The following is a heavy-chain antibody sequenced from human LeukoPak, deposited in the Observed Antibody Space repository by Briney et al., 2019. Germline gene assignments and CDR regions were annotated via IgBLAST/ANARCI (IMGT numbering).Heavy chain of an antibody. D-gene: IGHD2-2*01. V-gene: IGHV1-3*01. J-gene: IGHJ4*02. CDR1: GYTFTSYA. CDR2: INAGNGNT. Sequence: PSASVKVSCKASGYTFTSYAMHWVRQAPGQRPEWMGWINAGNGNTKYSQKFQGRVTITRDTSASTAYMELSSLRPEDTAVYYCARVQSAYCSSSSCYGGYFGYWGQGTLVTVSS. CDR3: ARVQSAYCSSSSCYGGYFGY.